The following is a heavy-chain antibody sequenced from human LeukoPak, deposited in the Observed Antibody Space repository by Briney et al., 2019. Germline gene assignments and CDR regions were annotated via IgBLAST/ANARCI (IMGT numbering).Heavy chain of an antibody. CDR3: AKDHGYSYGPFDY. CDR2: ISWNSGSI. D-gene: IGHD5-18*01. V-gene: IGHV3-9*01. J-gene: IGHJ4*02. CDR1: GFTFDDYA. Sequence: GGSLRLSCAASGFTFDDYAMHWVRQAPGKGLEWVSGISWNSGSIGYADSVKGRFTISRDNAKNSLYLQMNSLRAGDTALYYCAKDHGYSYGPFDYWGQGTLVTVSS.